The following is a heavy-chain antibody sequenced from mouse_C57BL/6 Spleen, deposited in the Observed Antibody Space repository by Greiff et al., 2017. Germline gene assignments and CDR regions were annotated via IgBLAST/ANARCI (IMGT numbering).Heavy chain of an antibody. Sequence: EVHLVESGGGLVKPGGSLKLSCAASGFTFSDYGMHWVRQAPEKGLEWVAYISSGSSTIYYADTVKGRCTISRDNAKNTLFLQMTSLRSEDTAMYYCARQGIYYGSSHYFDYWGQGTTLTVSS. CDR2: ISSGSSTI. V-gene: IGHV5-17*01. J-gene: IGHJ2*01. D-gene: IGHD1-1*01. CDR1: GFTFSDYG. CDR3: ARQGIYYGSSHYFDY.